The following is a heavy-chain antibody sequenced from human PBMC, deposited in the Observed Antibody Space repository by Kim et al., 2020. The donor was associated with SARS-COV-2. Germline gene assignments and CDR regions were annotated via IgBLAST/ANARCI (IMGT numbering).Heavy chain of an antibody. CDR1: GFTFSSYW. J-gene: IGHJ3*02. CDR3: ASDSGSYSIAFDI. D-gene: IGHD1-26*01. Sequence: GGSLRLSCAASGFTFSSYWMHWVRQAPGKGLVWVSRINSDGSSTSYADSVKGRFTNSRDNAKNTLYLQMNSLRAEDTAVYYCASDSGSYSIAFDIWGQGTMVTVSS. CDR2: INSDGSST. V-gene: IGHV3-74*01.